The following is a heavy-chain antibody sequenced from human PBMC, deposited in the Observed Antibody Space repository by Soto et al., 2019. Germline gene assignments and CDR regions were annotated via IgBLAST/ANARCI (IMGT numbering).Heavy chain of an antibody. V-gene: IGHV4-34*01. CDR1: GGSFSGYY. Sequence: SETLSLTCAVYGGSFSGYYWSWIRQPPGKGLEWIGEINHSGSTNYNPSLKSRVTISVDTSKNQFSLKLSSVTAADTAVYYCARGRGMDSGSHFDYWGQGTLVTVSS. D-gene: IGHD1-26*01. CDR3: ARGRGMDSGSHFDY. J-gene: IGHJ4*02. CDR2: INHSGST.